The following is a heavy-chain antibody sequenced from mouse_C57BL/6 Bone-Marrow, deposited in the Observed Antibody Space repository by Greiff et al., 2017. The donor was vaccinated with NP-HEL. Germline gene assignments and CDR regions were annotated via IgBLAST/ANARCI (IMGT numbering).Heavy chain of an antibody. J-gene: IGHJ1*03. V-gene: IGHV5-17*01. CDR1: GFTFSDYG. CDR3: ARGGTSRYFDV. CDR2: ISSGSSTI. Sequence: EVKVVESGGGLVKPGGSLKLSCAASGFTFSDYGMHWVRQAPEKGLEWVAYISSGSSTIYYADTVKGRFTISRDNAKNTLFLQMTSLRSEDTAMYYCARGGTSRYFDVWGTGTTVTVSS. D-gene: IGHD3-3*01.